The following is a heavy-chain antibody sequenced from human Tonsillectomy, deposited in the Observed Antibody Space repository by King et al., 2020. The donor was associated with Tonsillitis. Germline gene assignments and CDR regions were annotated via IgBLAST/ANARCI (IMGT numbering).Heavy chain of an antibody. CDR1: EFTFSNYW. J-gene: IGHJ6*02. CDR3: ASRYSASDTDYYSYYAIDV. V-gene: IGHV3-7*03. CDR2: IKQDGNEK. D-gene: IGHD5-12*01. Sequence: VQLVESGGGLVQPGGSLRLSCVAPEFTFSNYWMTWVSQAPGQGLEWVANIKQDGNEKHYVDSEEGRFTISRVNAKNSLYLQMNSLRAAETAVYYSASRYSASDTDYYSYYAIDVWGQGTTVTVSS.